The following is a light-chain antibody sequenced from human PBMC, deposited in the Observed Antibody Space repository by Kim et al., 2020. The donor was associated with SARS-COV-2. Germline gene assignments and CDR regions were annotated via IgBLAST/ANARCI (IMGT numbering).Light chain of an antibody. J-gene: IGKJ2*01. V-gene: IGKV1-5*03. CDR1: QNIGTY. CDR3: QHYNSYPYT. Sequence: IQMTQSPSTLAASVGDRVTISCRASQNIGTYLAWYQHKSWKAPTLLVYQASSLENGVPSRFSGSGSETEFILTINSLQPDDFATYYCQHYNSYPYTFGQGTKLEI. CDR2: QAS.